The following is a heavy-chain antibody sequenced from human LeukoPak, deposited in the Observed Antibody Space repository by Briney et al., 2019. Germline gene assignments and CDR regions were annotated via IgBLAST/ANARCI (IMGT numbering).Heavy chain of an antibody. D-gene: IGHD3/OR15-3a*01. J-gene: IGHJ6*03. V-gene: IGHV1-8*01. CDR2: MNPNSGNT. Sequence: ASVTVSCKASGYTFTSYDINWVRQATGQGLEWMGWMNPNSGNTDYAQKFQGRVTMTKNTSITTAYMELSSLRSEDTAVYYCARALSWTTDSYYYMDVWGKGTTVTVS. CDR1: GYTFTSYD. CDR3: ARALSWTTDSYYYMDV.